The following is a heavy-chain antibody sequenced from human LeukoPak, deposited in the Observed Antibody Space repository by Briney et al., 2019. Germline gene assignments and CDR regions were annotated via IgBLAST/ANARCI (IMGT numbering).Heavy chain of an antibody. J-gene: IGHJ4*02. CDR3: ATLGGYNSLYFDY. Sequence: TSETLSLTCTVSGGSISSYYWSWIRQPPGKGLEWIGYIYYSGSTNYNPSLKSRVTISVDTSKNQFSLKLSSVTAADTAVYYCATLGGYNSLYFDYWGQGTLVTVSS. CDR1: GGSISSYY. D-gene: IGHD3-16*01. V-gene: IGHV4-59*01. CDR2: IYYSGST.